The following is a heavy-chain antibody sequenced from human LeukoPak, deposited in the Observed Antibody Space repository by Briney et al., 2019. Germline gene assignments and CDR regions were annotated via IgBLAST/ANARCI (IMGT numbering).Heavy chain of an antibody. CDR3: ARLEVPAAINYYYYYGMDV. V-gene: IGHV5-51*01. CDR1: GHTFTSYW. CDR2: IYPGDSDT. D-gene: IGHD2-2*02. J-gene: IGHJ6*02. Sequence: GESLKISCKGSGHTFTSYWIGWVRQMPGKGLEWMGIIYPGDSDTRYSPSFQGQVTISADKSISTAYLQWSSLKASDTAVYYCARLEVPAAINYYYYYGMDVWGQGTTVTVSS.